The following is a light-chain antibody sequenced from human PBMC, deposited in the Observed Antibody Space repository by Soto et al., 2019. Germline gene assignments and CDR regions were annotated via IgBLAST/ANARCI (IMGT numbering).Light chain of an antibody. CDR3: SSYTSSSTQ. CDR2: DVS. CDR1: SSDVGGYIY. J-gene: IGLJ2*01. V-gene: IGLV2-14*01. Sequence: QSALTQPASVSGSPGQSITISCTGTSSDVGGYIYVSWYQQHPGKAPKLMIYDVSNRPSGVSNRFSGSKSGNTASLIISGLQAEDEADYYCSSYTSSSTQFGGGTQLTVL.